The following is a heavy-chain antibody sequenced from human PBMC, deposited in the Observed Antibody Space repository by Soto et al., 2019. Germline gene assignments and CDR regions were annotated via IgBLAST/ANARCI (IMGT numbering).Heavy chain of an antibody. V-gene: IGHV3-23*01. J-gene: IGHJ4*02. Sequence: GGSLRLSCAASGFTFSSYAMSWVRQAPGKGLEWVSAIGGSGGSTYYADSVKGRFTISRDNSKNTLYLQMNSLRAEDTAVYYCANSNYYDSDFDYWGQGTLVTVSS. CDR3: ANSNYYDSDFDY. CDR2: IGGSGGST. CDR1: GFTFSSYA. D-gene: IGHD3-22*01.